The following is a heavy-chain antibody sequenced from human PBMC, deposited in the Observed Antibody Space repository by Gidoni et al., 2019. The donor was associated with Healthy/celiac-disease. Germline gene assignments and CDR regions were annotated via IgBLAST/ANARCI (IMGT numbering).Heavy chain of an antibody. D-gene: IGHD3-22*01. Sequence: QVQLVESGGGVVQPGRSLRLSCAASGFTFSSYGMHWVRQAPGKGLEWVAVISYDGSNKYYADSVKGRFTISRDNSKNTLYLQMNSLRAEDTAVYYCAKEGNDSSGYCIQHWGQGTLVTVSS. CDR3: AKEGNDSSGYCIQH. CDR2: ISYDGSNK. J-gene: IGHJ1*01. CDR1: GFTFSSYG. V-gene: IGHV3-30*18.